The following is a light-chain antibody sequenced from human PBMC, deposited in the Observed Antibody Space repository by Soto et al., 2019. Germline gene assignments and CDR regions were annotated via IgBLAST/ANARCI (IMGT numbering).Light chain of an antibody. Sequence: QPVLTQPPSASGTPGQRVTISCSGSSSNIGSNFIYWYQQLPGTAPKLLIYRNNERPSGVPDRFFGSKSGTSASLAISGLRSEDEADYHCAAWDDSLSGVVFGGGTKLTVL. CDR2: RNN. CDR1: SSNIGSNF. CDR3: AAWDDSLSGVV. J-gene: IGLJ2*01. V-gene: IGLV1-47*01.